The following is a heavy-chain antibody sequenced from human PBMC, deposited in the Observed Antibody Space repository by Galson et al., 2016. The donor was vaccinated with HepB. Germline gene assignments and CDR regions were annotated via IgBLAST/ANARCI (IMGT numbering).Heavy chain of an antibody. CDR2: ISDSGGNT. Sequence: SLRLSCAASGFSFSNYAMSWVRQAPGKGLEWVSGISDSGGNTYFADSVKGRFTISRDNSRNTLYLQMNSLRVEGTAVYYCAKGTTLQVHFGYFDHWGQGTLVTVSS. CDR3: AKGTTLQVHFGYFDH. CDR1: GFSFSNYA. D-gene: IGHD1/OR15-1a*01. V-gene: IGHV3-23*01. J-gene: IGHJ4*02.